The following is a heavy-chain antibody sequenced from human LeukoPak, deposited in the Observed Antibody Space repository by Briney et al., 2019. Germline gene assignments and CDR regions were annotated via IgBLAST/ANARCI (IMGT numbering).Heavy chain of an antibody. CDR2: INPNSGGT. CDR1: GYTFTGYY. J-gene: IGHJ6*02. V-gene: IGHV1-2*04. D-gene: IGHD3-10*01. CDR3: ARGSGASGIYGMDV. Sequence: GASVKVSCKASGYTFTGYYMHWVRQAPGQGLGWMGWINPNSGGTNYAQKFQGWVTMTRDTSISTAYMELSRLRSDDTAVYYCARGSGASGIYGMDVWGQGTTVTVSS.